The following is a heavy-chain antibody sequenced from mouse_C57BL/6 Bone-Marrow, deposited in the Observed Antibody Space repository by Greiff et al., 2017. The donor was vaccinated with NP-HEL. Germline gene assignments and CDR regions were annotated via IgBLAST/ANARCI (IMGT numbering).Heavy chain of an antibody. CDR2: IRSKSSTYAT. Sequence: EVKLMESGGGLVQPKGSLKLSCAASGFTFNTYAMHWVRQAPEKGLEWVARIRSKSSTYATSYADSVKDRFTISRDDSQSMLYLQMNNLKTEDTAMYYCVRGGTVVGGFDYWGQGTTLTVSS. CDR1: GFTFNTYA. J-gene: IGHJ2*01. CDR3: VRGGTVVGGFDY. D-gene: IGHD1-1*01. V-gene: IGHV10-3*01.